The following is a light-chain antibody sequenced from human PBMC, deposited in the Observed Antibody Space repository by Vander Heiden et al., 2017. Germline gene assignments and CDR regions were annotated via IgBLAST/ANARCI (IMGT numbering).Light chain of an antibody. J-gene: IGKJ3*01. CDR2: WAS. Sequence: DIVMIQSPDSLAVSLGERATINCKSSQSVLYSSSNQDFLAWYQQKPGQPPKLLIYWASTRESGVPDRFSGSGSGTDFTLTISSLQAEDVAVYYCQQYYSSPFTFGPGTKVDIK. V-gene: IGKV4-1*01. CDR3: QQYYSSPFT. CDR1: QSVLYSSSNQDF.